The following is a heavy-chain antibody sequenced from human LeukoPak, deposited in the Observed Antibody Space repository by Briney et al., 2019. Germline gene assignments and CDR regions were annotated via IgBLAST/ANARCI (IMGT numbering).Heavy chain of an antibody. CDR1: GFTFSSYA. CDR3: AKDAHYGDYVPPAGDY. D-gene: IGHD4-17*01. Sequence: PGGSLRLSCAASGFTFSSYAMSWVRQAPGKGLEWVSAISGSGGSTYYADSVKGRFTISRDNSKNTLYLQMNSLRAEDTAVYYCAKDAHYGDYVPPAGDYWGQGTLVTVSS. V-gene: IGHV3-23*01. J-gene: IGHJ4*02. CDR2: ISGSGGST.